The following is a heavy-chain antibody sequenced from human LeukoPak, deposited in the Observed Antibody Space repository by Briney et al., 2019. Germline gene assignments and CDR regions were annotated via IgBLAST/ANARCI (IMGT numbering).Heavy chain of an antibody. CDR2: ISSSGSST. CDR1: GFTFTSYS. D-gene: IGHD3/OR15-3a*01. CDR3: ARGTSAFDI. Sequence: GGSLRLSCAASGFTFTSYSMNWVRQAPGKGLEWVSYISSSGSSTYYADSVTGRVTVSRDNAKNSLYLQMNSLRAEDTAVYYCARGTSAFDIWGQGTMVTVSS. V-gene: IGHV3-48*04. J-gene: IGHJ3*02.